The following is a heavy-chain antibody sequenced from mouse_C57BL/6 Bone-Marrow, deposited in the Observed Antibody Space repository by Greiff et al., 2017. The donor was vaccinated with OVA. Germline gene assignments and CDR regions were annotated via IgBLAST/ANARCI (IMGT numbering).Heavy chain of an antibody. Sequence: EVQVVESGGDLVKPGGSLKLSCAASGFTFSSYGMSWVRQTPDKRLEWVATISSGGSYTYYPDSVKGRFTISRDNAKNTLYLQMSSLKSEDTAMYYCARHDGYPWFAYWGQGTLVTVSA. J-gene: IGHJ3*01. D-gene: IGHD2-3*01. V-gene: IGHV5-6*01. CDR2: ISSGGSYT. CDR3: ARHDGYPWFAY. CDR1: GFTFSSYG.